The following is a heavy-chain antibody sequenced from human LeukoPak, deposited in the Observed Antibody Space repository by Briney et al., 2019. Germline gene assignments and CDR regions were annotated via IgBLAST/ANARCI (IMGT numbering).Heavy chain of an antibody. D-gene: IGHD6-19*01. J-gene: IGHJ4*02. CDR2: IWYDGSNK. Sequence: GGSLRLSCAASGFTFSSYGMHWVRQAPGKGLEWVAVIWYDGSNKYYADSVKGRFTISRDNSKNTLYLQMNSLRAEDTAVYYCAKDPRRGGGCAYYFDYWGQGTLVTVSS. CDR3: AKDPRRGGGCAYYFDY. V-gene: IGHV3-33*06. CDR1: GFTFSSYG.